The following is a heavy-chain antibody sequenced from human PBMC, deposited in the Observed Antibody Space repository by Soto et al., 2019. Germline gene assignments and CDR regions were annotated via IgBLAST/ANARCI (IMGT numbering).Heavy chain of an antibody. Sequence: QVKLLQSGPELMKPGASVKLSCKASGYTFRNYGINWVRQAPGQGLEWMGWISANNGDTNYAHNCQGRVKIATDTPTSTAYKELRSLKPDDTDVYYCARDEPQFVTNSDNFDIWGQGTTVKVSS. CDR1: GYTFRNYG. V-gene: IGHV1-18*01. D-gene: IGHD6-6*01. CDR2: ISANNGDT. J-gene: IGHJ3*02. CDR3: ARDEPQFVTNSDNFDI.